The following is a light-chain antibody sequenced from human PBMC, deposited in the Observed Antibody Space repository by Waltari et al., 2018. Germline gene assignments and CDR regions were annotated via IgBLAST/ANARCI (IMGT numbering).Light chain of an antibody. CDR3: QQRRNWPRT. CDR1: PSINNY. Sequence: EIVLTQSPATLSLSPGERATLSCRASPSINNYLAWYQQKPGQAPRLLIYDASNRATGIPGRFSGSGSGADFTLTIDSLEPEDFAVYYCQQRRNWPRTFGQGTKLEIK. V-gene: IGKV3-11*01. J-gene: IGKJ2*01. CDR2: DAS.